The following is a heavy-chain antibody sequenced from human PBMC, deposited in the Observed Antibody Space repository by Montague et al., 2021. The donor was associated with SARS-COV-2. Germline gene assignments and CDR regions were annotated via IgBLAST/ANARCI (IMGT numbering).Heavy chain of an antibody. V-gene: IGHV4-59*01. D-gene: IGHD6-19*01. CDR2: IYYSGST. Sequence: SETLSLTCTVSGGSISSYYWSWIRQPPGKGLEWIGYIYYSGSTNYNPSLKSRVTISVYTSKNQFSLKLSSVTAADTAVYYCARGLSRYSSGKTPFLHSEMDVWGQGTTVTVSS. CDR3: ARGLSRYSSGKTPFLHSEMDV. J-gene: IGHJ6*02. CDR1: GGSISSYY.